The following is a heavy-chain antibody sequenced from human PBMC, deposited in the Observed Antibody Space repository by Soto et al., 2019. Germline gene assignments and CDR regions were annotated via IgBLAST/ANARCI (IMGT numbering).Heavy chain of an antibody. V-gene: IGHV3-9*01. D-gene: IGHD3-22*01. CDR1: GFTFDDYA. Sequence: GGSLSLSCAASGFTFDDYAMHWVRQAPGKGLEWVSGISWNSGSIGYADSVKGRFTISRDNAKNSLYLQMNSLRAEDTALYYCAKQDSSGYSAFDYWGQGTLVTVSS. J-gene: IGHJ4*02. CDR2: ISWNSGSI. CDR3: AKQDSSGYSAFDY.